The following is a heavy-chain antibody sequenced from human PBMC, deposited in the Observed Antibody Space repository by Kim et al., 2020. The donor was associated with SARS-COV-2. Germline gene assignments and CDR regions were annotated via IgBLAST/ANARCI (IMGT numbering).Heavy chain of an antibody. Sequence: ASVKVSCKASGYTFTSYDINWVRQATGQGLEWMGWMNPNSGNTGYAQKFQGRVTKTRNTSISTAYMELSSLRSEDTAVYYCARALVRRRDSSGYYFDYCGQGTLVTVSS. CDR1: GYTFTSYD. J-gene: IGHJ4*02. V-gene: IGHV1-8*01. D-gene: IGHD3-22*01. CDR3: ARALVRRRDSSGYYFDY. CDR2: MNPNSGNT.